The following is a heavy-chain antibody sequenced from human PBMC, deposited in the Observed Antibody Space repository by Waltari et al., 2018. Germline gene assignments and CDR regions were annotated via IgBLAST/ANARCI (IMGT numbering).Heavy chain of an antibody. CDR3: ARVQSYSGSYYDGYYYYGMDV. V-gene: IGHV5-51*03. Sequence: EVQLVQSGAEVKKPGESLKISCKGSGYSFTSYWIGWVRQMPGKGLEWMGIIYPGDADTRYSPSVQGQVTISADKSISTADLQWSSLKASDTAMYYCARVQSYSGSYYDGYYYYGMDVWGQGTTVTVSS. CDR1: GYSFTSYW. CDR2: IYPGDADT. J-gene: IGHJ6*02. D-gene: IGHD1-26*01.